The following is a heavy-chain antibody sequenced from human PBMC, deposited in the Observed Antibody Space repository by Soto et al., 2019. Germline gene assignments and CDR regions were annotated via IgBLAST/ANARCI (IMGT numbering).Heavy chain of an antibody. Sequence: GGSLRLSCAASGFTFSSYAMRWVRQAPGKGLEWVSGISDSGGSTYYADSVKGRFTISRDKSKNTLYLQMNSLRAEDTAVYYCAKGTYYYGSAPYYFDYGSQGTLVTVSS. CDR3: AKGTYYYGSAPYYFDY. CDR2: ISDSGGST. D-gene: IGHD3-10*01. CDR1: GFTFSSYA. J-gene: IGHJ4*02. V-gene: IGHV3-23*01.